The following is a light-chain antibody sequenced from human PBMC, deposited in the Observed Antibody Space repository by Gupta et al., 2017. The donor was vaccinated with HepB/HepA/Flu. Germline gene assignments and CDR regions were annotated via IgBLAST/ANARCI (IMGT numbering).Light chain of an antibody. V-gene: IGLV4-60*03. Sequence: QLMVTTSSSASASLGSSVKVTCTLSSGSSHYSIGWHQQQPGKAPRFLMKVESSGRYNKGSGIPDRFSGSSSGAARDLTISNLQSEDEADYYCETGDSNIRVFGGGTKLTVL. CDR3: ETGDSNIRV. CDR2: VESSGRY. J-gene: IGLJ2*01. CDR1: SGSSHYS.